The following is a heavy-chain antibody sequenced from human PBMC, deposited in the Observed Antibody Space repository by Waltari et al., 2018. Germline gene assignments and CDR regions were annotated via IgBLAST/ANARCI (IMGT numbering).Heavy chain of an antibody. V-gene: IGHV1-69*06. CDR2: IIPIFGSI. J-gene: IGHJ6*02. D-gene: IGHD2-2*03. CDR3: VGFHGWRYFGMDV. CDR1: GGSFSNQT. Sequence: QVQLVQSGAEVKKPGSSVKVSCTASGGSFSNQTITWVRQAPGQGLEYMGGIIPIFGSINYAQMFQGRVTITADKSTTTVYMELGSLKSEDTAMYYCVGFHGWRYFGMDVWGQGTSVAVSS.